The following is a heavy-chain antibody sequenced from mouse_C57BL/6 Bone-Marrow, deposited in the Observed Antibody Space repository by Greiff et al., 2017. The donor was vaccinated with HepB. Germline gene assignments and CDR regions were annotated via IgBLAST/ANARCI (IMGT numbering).Heavy chain of an antibody. CDR2: IDPEDGDT. J-gene: IGHJ2*01. Sequence: VQLQQSGAELVRPGASVKLSCTASGFNIKDYYMHWVKQRPEQGLEWIGRIDPEDGDTEYAPKFQGKATMTADTSSNTACLQLSSLTSEDTAVYYCTTRGLLRFLFDYWGQGTTLTVSS. V-gene: IGHV14-1*01. D-gene: IGHD1-1*01. CDR1: GFNIKDYY. CDR3: TTRGLLRFLFDY.